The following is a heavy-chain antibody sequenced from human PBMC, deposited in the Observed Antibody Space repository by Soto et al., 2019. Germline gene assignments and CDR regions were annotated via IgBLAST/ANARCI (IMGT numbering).Heavy chain of an antibody. V-gene: IGHV3-23*01. CDR3: VRDLSRSATMPCLDH. J-gene: IGHJ4*02. Sequence: GGSLRLSCEASGFTFINYDMSWVRQSPGKGLEWVSRISDTGGDSYYADSMDGRFTVSRDNSKNTLYLQINSLRAEDTAIYYCVRDLSRSATMPCLDHWGQGALVTVSS. D-gene: IGHD1-1*01. CDR1: GFTFINYD. CDR2: ISDTGGDS.